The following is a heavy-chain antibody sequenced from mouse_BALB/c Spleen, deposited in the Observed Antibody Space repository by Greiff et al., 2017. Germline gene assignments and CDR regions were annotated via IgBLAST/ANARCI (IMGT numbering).Heavy chain of an antibody. CDR1: GYSITSGYY. CDR2: ISYDGSN. J-gene: IGHJ3*01. Sequence: EVKLQESGPGLVKPSQSLSLTCSVTGYSITSGYYWNWIRQFPGNKLEWMGYISYDGSNNYNPSLKNRISITRDTSKNQFFLKLNSVTTEDTATYYCARGRIYYDYWFAYWGQGTLVTVSA. CDR3: ARGRIYYDYWFAY. V-gene: IGHV3-6*02. D-gene: IGHD2-4*01.